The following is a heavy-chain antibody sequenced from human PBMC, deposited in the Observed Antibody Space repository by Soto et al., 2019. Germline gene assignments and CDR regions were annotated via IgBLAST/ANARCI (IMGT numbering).Heavy chain of an antibody. CDR1: GFTFTYYA. J-gene: IGHJ4*02. CDR2: ISGSGDST. V-gene: IGHV3-23*01. Sequence: PGGSLRLSCAASGFTFTYYAMTWVRQAPGKGLEWVSGISGSGDSTYYADYVKGRFTISRDNSKNTLYLHLDSLRAEDTAVYYCAKGFYYHDTSGYRVFDYWGQGTLVTVSS. CDR3: AKGFYYHDTSGYRVFDY. D-gene: IGHD3-22*01.